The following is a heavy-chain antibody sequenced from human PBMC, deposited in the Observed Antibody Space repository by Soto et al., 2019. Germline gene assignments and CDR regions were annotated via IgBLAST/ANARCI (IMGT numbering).Heavy chain of an antibody. CDR1: GDSINSGDYY. J-gene: IGHJ3*01. Sequence: KTSETLSLTCAVFGDSINSGDYYWTWIRQHAGKGLEWIGHIHHSGRTHYNPSLMSRVDISLDTSKNQLSLTLTSVTAADTAVYYCARAPRLTKTVVVITEGAGAFDVWGQGTMVTVSS. CDR2: IHHSGRT. V-gene: IGHV4-31*11. CDR3: ARAPRLTKTVVVITEGAGAFDV. D-gene: IGHD3-10*01.